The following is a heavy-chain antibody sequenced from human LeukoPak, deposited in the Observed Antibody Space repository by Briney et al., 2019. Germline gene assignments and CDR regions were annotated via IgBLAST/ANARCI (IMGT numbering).Heavy chain of an antibody. D-gene: IGHD2-15*01. CDR1: GGSFSGYY. J-gene: IGHJ5*02. CDR2: INHSGST. V-gene: IGHV4-34*01. Sequence: SETLSLTCAVYGGSFSGYYWSWIRQPPGKGLEWIGEINHSGSTNYNPSLKSRVTISVDTSKNQFSLKLSSVTAADTAVYYRARKVDCSGGSCYPNWFDPWGQGTLVTVSS. CDR3: ARKVDCSGGSCYPNWFDP.